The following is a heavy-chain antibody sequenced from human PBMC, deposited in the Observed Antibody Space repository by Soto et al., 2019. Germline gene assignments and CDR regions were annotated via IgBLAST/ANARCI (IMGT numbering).Heavy chain of an antibody. D-gene: IGHD3-22*01. Sequence: GASVKVSCKASGYTFTSYGISWVRQAPGQGLEWMGWISAYNGNTNYAQKLQGRVTMTTDTSTSTAYMELRSLRSDDTAVYYCAREFSGYYFYVYGYWGQGTLVTVSS. V-gene: IGHV1-18*01. CDR3: AREFSGYYFYVYGY. CDR2: ISAYNGNT. J-gene: IGHJ4*02. CDR1: GYTFTSYG.